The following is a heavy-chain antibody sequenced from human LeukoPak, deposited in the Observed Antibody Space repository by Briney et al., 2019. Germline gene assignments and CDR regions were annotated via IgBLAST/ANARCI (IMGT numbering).Heavy chain of an antibody. CDR1: GYAFTSYG. V-gene: IGHV1-8*01. D-gene: IGHD6-13*01. CDR2: MNPNSGNT. CDR3: ARGIAAAGTYYYYMDV. Sequence: ASVKVSCKASGYAFTSYGLSWVRQVPGQGLEWMGWMNPNSGNTGYAQKFQGRVTITRNTSISTAYMELSSLRSEDTAVYYCARGIAAAGTYYYYMDVWGKGTTVTVSS. J-gene: IGHJ6*03.